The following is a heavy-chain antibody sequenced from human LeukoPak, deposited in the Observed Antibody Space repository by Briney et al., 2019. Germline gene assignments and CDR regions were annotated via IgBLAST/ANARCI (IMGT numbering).Heavy chain of an antibody. CDR2: IYYSGST. J-gene: IGHJ3*02. D-gene: IGHD2-15*01. V-gene: IGHV4-59*01. CDR1: GGSISSYY. CDR3: ARVDDCSGGICYEI. Sequence: SETLSLTCTVSGGSISSYYWSWIRQPPGKGLEWIGYIYYSGSTNYNPSLKSRVTISVDTSKNQFSLKLSSVTAADTAVYYCARVDDCSGGICYEIWGQGTMVTVSS.